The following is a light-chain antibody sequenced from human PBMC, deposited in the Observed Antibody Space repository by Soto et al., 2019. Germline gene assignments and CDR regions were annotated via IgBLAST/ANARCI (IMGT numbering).Light chain of an antibody. J-gene: IGLJ2*01. CDR3: SSYTSSSSQVV. V-gene: IGLV2-14*01. Sequence: QSALTQPASVSGSPGQSITISCTGTSSDVGGYNYVSWYQQHPGKAPKLMIYDVSNRPSGVSNRFSGSESGNTASLTISGFQAEDEADYYCSSYTSSSSQVVFGGGTKLTVL. CDR2: DVS. CDR1: SSDVGGYNY.